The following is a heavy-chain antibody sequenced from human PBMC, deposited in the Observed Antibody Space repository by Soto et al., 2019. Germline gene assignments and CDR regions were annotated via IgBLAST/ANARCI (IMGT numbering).Heavy chain of an antibody. CDR3: ARDPPNFYYYGMDV. J-gene: IGHJ6*02. CDR1: GFTLSTYS. V-gene: IGHV3-48*02. CDR2: ISKSSTTI. Sequence: XEFLRLSYIASGFTLSTYSMTWVRQAPGKGLEWLSYISKSSTTINYADSVKGRFTISRDNAKNSVYLEMSSLRDEDSAVYYCARDPPNFYYYGMDVWGQGTTVTVSS.